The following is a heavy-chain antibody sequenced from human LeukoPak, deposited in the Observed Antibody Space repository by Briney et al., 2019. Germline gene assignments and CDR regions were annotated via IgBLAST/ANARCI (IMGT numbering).Heavy chain of an antibody. V-gene: IGHV1-8*03. Sequence: ASVKVSCKASGYTFTSYDINWVRQATGQGLEWMGWMNPNSGNTGYAQKFQGRVTITRNTSISTAYMELSSLRSEDTAVYYRAREFHEWIQLWPLADYYYYMDVWGKGTTVTVSS. CDR2: MNPNSGNT. CDR3: AREFHEWIQLWPLADYYYYMDV. CDR1: GYTFTSYD. J-gene: IGHJ6*03. D-gene: IGHD5-18*01.